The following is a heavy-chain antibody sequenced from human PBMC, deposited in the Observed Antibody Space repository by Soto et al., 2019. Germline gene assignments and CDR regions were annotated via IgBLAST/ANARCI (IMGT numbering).Heavy chain of an antibody. CDR3: ASISPAIKYAFDI. D-gene: IGHD2-21*01. CDR2: IYPGDSDT. V-gene: IGHV5-51*01. J-gene: IGHJ3*02. CDR1: GYSFTTQW. Sequence: GESLNLSCKGSGYSFTTQWIGWVRQMPGKGLEWMGIIYPGDSDTRYSPSFQGQVTISADKSISTAYLQWSSLKASDTAMYYCASISPAIKYAFDIWGQGTMVTVSS.